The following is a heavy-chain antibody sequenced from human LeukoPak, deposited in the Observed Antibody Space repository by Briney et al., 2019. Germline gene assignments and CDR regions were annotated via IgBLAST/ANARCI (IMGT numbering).Heavy chain of an antibody. Sequence: SETLSLTCAVYGGSFSGYYWSWIRQPPGKGLEWIGEINHSGSTNYNPSLKSRVTISVDTSKNQFSLKLSSVTAADTAVYYCERRTVTNNWLDPWGQGTLVTVSS. D-gene: IGHD4-17*01. V-gene: IGHV4-34*01. J-gene: IGHJ5*02. CDR2: INHSGST. CDR1: GGSFSGYY. CDR3: ERRTVTNNWLDP.